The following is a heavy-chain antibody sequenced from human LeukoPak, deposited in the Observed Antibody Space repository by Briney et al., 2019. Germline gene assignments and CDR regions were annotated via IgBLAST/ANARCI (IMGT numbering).Heavy chain of an antibody. D-gene: IGHD3-22*01. CDR1: GYTFTGYY. V-gene: IGHV1-2*02. CDR2: INPNSGGT. Sequence: ASVRVSYKASGYTFTGYYMHWVRQAPGQGVEWMGWINPNSGGTNYAQKFQGRVTMTRDTSISTAYMELSRLRSDDTAVYYCARANLYYYDSSGPPGYWGQGTLVTVSS. J-gene: IGHJ4*02. CDR3: ARANLYYYDSSGPPGY.